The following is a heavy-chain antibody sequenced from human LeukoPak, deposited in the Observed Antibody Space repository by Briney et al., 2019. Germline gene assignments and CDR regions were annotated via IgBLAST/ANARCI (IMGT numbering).Heavy chain of an antibody. D-gene: IGHD5-18*01. CDR2: ISSSNTI. CDR1: GFTFSSYS. Sequence: GGSLRLSCAASGFTFSSYSMNWVRQAPGKGLEWVSYISSSNTIYYADSVKGRFTISRDNAKNSLYLQMNSLRDEDTALYYCVTDTSMGGLFDYWGQGTLVTVSS. J-gene: IGHJ4*02. V-gene: IGHV3-48*02. CDR3: VTDTSMGGLFDY.